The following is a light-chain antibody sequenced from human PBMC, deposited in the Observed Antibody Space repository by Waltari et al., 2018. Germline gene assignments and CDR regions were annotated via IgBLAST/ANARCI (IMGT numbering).Light chain of an antibody. Sequence: QSALTQPASVSGSPGQSITISCTGTSSDVGGYNYVSWYQQHPGKAPKLMIYDVSNRPSGLSNRFSGSKSGNTASLTISGLQAEDEAAYYCSSYTSSNTWVFGGGTKLTVL. V-gene: IGLV2-14*03. CDR3: SSYTSSNTWV. CDR1: SSDVGGYNY. J-gene: IGLJ3*02. CDR2: DVS.